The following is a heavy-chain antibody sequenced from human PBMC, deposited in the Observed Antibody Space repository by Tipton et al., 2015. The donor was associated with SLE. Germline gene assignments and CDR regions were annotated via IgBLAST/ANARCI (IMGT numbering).Heavy chain of an antibody. CDR1: GGSFSDYF. CDR2: VNHSGST. D-gene: IGHD3-3*01. J-gene: IGHJ4*02. Sequence: TLSLTCAVYGGSFSDYFWTWIRQSPGKGLEWIGDVNHSGSTDYHPSLKSRVTMSVDTSKNQFSLKLTSVTAADTALYYCARCTIFGVVRGSFDSWGQRTLVTVS. V-gene: IGHV4-34*01. CDR3: ARCTIFGVVRGSFDS.